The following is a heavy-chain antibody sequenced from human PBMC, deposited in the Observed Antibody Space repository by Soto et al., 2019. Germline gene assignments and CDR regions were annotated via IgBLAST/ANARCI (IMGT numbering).Heavy chain of an antibody. CDR1: GYTFTSYG. V-gene: IGHV1-18*01. CDR3: ARVWGGYCSSTSCYGLSAFDI. CDR2: ISASNGNT. J-gene: IGHJ3*02. D-gene: IGHD2-2*01. Sequence: QVQLVQSGAEVKKPGASVKVSCKASGYTFTSYGISWVRQAPGQGLEWMGWISASNGNTNYAQKLQGRVTMTTDTSTSTAYMELRSLRSDDTAVYYCARVWGGYCSSTSCYGLSAFDIWGQGTMVTVSS.